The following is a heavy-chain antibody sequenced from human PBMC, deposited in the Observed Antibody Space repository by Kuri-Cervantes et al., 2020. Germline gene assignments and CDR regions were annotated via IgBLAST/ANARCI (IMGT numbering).Heavy chain of an antibody. CDR2: INTDGTTT. Sequence: GESLKISCAASGFAFNNYWMTWVRQAPGKGLVWVSRINTDGTTTNYADSVKGRFTISRDNSKNTLYLQMNSLRAEDTAVYYCARWASDAFDIWGQGTMVTVSS. CDR1: GFAFNNYW. CDR3: ARWASDAFDI. J-gene: IGHJ3*02. V-gene: IGHV3-74*01.